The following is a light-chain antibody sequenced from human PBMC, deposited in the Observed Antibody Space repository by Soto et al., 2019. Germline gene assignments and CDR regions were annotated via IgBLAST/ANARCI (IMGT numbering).Light chain of an antibody. CDR2: GAS. V-gene: IGKV3-15*01. CDR3: RQSNNWPPLT. J-gene: IGKJ4*01. Sequence: EIVMTQSPATLSVSPGERATLSCRASQSVSSNLAWYQQKPGQAPRLLIYGASTRATGIPARFSGSGSGTESTPTISTRQSEDLAVCYCRQSNNWPPLTFGGGPRVEIK. CDR1: QSVSSN.